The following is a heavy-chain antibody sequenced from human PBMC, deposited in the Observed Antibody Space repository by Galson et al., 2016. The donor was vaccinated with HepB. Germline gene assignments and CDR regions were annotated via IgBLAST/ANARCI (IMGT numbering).Heavy chain of an antibody. Sequence: SVKVSCKASGSTFTSYGISWVRLAPGQGLEWMGWISGYNGNTNYARKFQGRVTLTTNTSTSTAYMELRSLRSDDTAVYYCARDIVLMVFSADYYYYGMDVWGQGTTVTVSS. J-gene: IGHJ6*02. D-gene: IGHD2-8*01. CDR1: GSTFTSYG. CDR3: ARDIVLMVFSADYYYYGMDV. CDR2: ISGYNGNT. V-gene: IGHV1-18*01.